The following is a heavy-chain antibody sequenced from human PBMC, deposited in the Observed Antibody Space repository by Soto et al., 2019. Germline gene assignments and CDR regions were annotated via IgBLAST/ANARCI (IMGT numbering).Heavy chain of an antibody. CDR3: ARPLVAPVAGPYYYGMDV. D-gene: IGHD6-19*01. J-gene: IGHJ6*02. CDR1: GFTLNSYG. V-gene: IGHV3-33*08. Sequence: GGSLRLSCAASGFTLNSYGFNWVRQAPGKGLEWVAVIWYDGNTKYYADSVKGRFTISRDNLRSTVYLQMNSLTAEDTAVYYCARPLVAPVAGPYYYGMDVWGQGTTVTVSS. CDR2: IWYDGNTK.